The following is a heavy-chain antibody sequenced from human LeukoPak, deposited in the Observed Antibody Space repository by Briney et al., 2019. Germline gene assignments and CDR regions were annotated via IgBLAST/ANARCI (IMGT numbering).Heavy chain of an antibody. CDR3: ARGFIAAAGTFLFGY. CDR2: INTNTGNP. CDR1: GDTVTSYA. Sequence: ASEKVSCKASGDTVTSYAMNGVRQASGQWLEWMGWINTNTGNPTYAQGFTGRFVFSLDTSVSTAYLQISSLKAEDTAVYYRARGFIAAAGTFLFGYWGQGTLVTVSS. V-gene: IGHV7-4-1*02. J-gene: IGHJ4*02. D-gene: IGHD6-13*01.